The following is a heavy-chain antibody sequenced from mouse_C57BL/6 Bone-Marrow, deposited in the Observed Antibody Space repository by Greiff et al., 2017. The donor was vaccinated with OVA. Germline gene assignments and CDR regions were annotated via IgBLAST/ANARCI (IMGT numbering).Heavy chain of an antibody. CDR3: ATSGYYYGSSYPHWYFDV. V-gene: IGHV1-39*01. D-gene: IGHD1-1*01. J-gene: IGHJ1*03. CDR2: INPNYGTT. Sequence: EVQRVESGPELVKPGASVKISCKASGYSFTDYNMNWVKQSNGKSLEWIGVINPNYGTTSYNQKFKGKATLTVDQSSSTAYMQLNSLTSEDSAVYYCATSGYYYGSSYPHWYFDVWGTGTTVTVSS. CDR1: GYSFTDYN.